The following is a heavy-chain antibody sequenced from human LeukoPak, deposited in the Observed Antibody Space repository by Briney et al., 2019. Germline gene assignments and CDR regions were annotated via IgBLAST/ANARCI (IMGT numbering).Heavy chain of an antibody. CDR2: ISSSGGST. CDR1: GFTFSSYA. V-gene: IGHV3-23*01. CDR3: ANQARRTGYYFDY. Sequence: GGSLRLSCAASGFTFSSYAMSWVRRAPGKGLEWVSSISSSGGSTYYADSVKVRFTVSRDNSKNTLHLQMSSLRAEDTAVYYCANQARRTGYYFDYWGQGTLVTVSS. J-gene: IGHJ4*02.